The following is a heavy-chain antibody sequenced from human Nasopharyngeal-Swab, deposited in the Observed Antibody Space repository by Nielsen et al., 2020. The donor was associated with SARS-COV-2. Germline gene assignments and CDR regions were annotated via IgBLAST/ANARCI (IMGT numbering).Heavy chain of an antibody. CDR3: AKVPEKYYYGSGRGYFDY. D-gene: IGHD3-10*01. V-gene: IGHV3-23*01. CDR2: ISGSGGST. CDR1: GFTFSSYA. J-gene: IGHJ4*02. Sequence: GGSLRLSCAASGFTFSSYAMSWVRKAPGKGSEWVSVISGSGGSTYYADSVKGRFTISRDNSKNTLYLQMNSLRAEDTAVYYCAKVPEKYYYGSGRGYFDYWGQGTLVTVSS.